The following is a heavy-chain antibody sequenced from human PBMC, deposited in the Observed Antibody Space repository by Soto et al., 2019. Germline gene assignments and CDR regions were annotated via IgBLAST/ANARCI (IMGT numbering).Heavy chain of an antibody. D-gene: IGHD3-16*01. CDR1: GYTFTSYY. CDR3: ARGRRGSPLLDAFDI. V-gene: IGHV1-18*04. Sequence: ASVKVSCKASGYTFTSYYMHWVRQAPGQGLEWMGWISAYNGNTNYAQKLQGRVTMTTDTSTSTAYMELRSLRSDDTAVYYCARGRRGSPLLDAFDIWGQGTMVTVSS. CDR2: ISAYNGNT. J-gene: IGHJ3*02.